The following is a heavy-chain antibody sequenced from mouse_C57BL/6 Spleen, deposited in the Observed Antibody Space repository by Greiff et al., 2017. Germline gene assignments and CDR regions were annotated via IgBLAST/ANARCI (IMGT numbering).Heavy chain of an antibody. J-gene: IGHJ1*03. Sequence: QVQLQQPGTELVKPGASGYTFTSYWMHWVKQRPGQGLEWIGNINPSNGGTNYNEKFKSKATLTVDKSSSTAYMQLSSLTSEDSAFYYCARDGSDWYFDVWGTGTTVTVSS. CDR3: ARDGSDWYFDV. CDR2: INPSNGGT. D-gene: IGHD1-1*01. V-gene: IGHV1-53*01. CDR1: GYTFTSYW.